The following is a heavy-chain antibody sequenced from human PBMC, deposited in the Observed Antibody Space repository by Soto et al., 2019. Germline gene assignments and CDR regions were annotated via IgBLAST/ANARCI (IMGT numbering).Heavy chain of an antibody. V-gene: IGHV4-59*08. CDR3: ARHNYGSGSTYFDY. D-gene: IGHD3-10*01. CDR2: IYYSGST. Sequence: ETLSLTCAVYGGSISSYYWSWIRQPPGKGLEWIGYIYYSGSTNYNPSLKSRVTISVDTSKNQFSLKLNSMTAADTAVYYCARHNYGSGSTYFDYWGQGTLVTVSS. CDR1: GGSISSYY. J-gene: IGHJ4*02.